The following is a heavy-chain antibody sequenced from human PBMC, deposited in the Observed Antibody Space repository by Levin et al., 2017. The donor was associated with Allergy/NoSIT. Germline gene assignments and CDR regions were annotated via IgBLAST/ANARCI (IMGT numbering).Heavy chain of an antibody. D-gene: IGHD3-9*01. CDR3: ARVAYYDILTGYNNWFDP. CDR1: GYTFTGYY. J-gene: IGHJ5*02. Sequence: GESLKISCKASGYTFTGYYMHWVRQAPGQGLEWMGWINPNSGGTNYAQKFQGRVTMTRDTSISTAYMELSRLRSDDTAVYYCARVAYYDILTGYNNWFDPWGQGTLVTVSS. V-gene: IGHV1-2*02. CDR2: INPNSGGT.